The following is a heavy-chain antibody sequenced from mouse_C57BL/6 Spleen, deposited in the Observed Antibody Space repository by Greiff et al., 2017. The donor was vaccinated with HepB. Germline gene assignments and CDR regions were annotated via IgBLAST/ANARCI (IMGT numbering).Heavy chain of an antibody. V-gene: IGHV5-9*01. CDR1: GFTFSSYT. Sequence: EVQLQQSGGGLVKPGGSLKLSCAASGFTFSSYTMSWVRQTPEKRLEWVATISGGGGNTYYPDSVKGRFTISRDNAKNTLYLQMSSLRSEDTALYYCARHSVSSRYFDVWGTGTTVTVSS. CDR3: ARHSVSSRYFDV. J-gene: IGHJ1*03. CDR2: ISGGGGNT.